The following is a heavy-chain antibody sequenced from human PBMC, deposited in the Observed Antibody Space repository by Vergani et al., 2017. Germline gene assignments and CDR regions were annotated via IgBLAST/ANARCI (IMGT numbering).Heavy chain of an antibody. Sequence: QVQLQESGPGLVKPSGTLSLTCAVSGGSISSSNWWSWVRQPPGKGLEWIGEIYHSGSTNYNPSLKSRVTISVDKSKNQFSLKLSSVTAADAAVYYCARFLTGTTIYYYYGMDVWGQGTTVSVSS. CDR1: GGSISSSNW. CDR2: IYHSGST. CDR3: ARFLTGTTIYYYYGMDV. V-gene: IGHV4-4*02. D-gene: IGHD1-20*01. J-gene: IGHJ6*02.